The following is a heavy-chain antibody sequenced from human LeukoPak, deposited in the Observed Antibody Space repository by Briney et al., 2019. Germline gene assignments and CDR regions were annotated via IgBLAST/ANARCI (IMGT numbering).Heavy chain of an antibody. D-gene: IGHD2-2*02. V-gene: IGHV3-48*01. Sequence: GWSLRLSCAASGCTFSSYSMHWVLQAPGKGLEWVSYISSSSSTIYYADSVKGRFTISRDNAKNSLYLQMNSLRAEDTAVYYCARDQVPAAIGGYYFDYWGQGTLVTVSS. CDR1: GCTFSSYS. J-gene: IGHJ4*02. CDR2: ISSSSSTI. CDR3: ARDQVPAAIGGYYFDY.